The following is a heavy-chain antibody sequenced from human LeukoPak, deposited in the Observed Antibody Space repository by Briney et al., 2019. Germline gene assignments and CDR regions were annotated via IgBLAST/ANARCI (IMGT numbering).Heavy chain of an antibody. CDR3: ARVRRCSSSTSCTGYNWFDP. Sequence: ASVKVSXKASGYTFTGYYMHWVRQAPGQGLEWMGWINPNSGGTNYAQKFQGRVTMTRDTSISTAYMELSRLRSDDTAVYYCARVRRCSSSTSCTGYNWFDPWGQGTLVTVSS. D-gene: IGHD2-2*01. CDR2: INPNSGGT. J-gene: IGHJ5*02. CDR1: GYTFTGYY. V-gene: IGHV1-2*02.